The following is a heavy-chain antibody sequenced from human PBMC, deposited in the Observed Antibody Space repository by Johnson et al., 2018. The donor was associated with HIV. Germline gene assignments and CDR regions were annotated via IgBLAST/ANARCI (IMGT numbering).Heavy chain of an antibody. D-gene: IGHD3-10*01. CDR3: ANWAYYYGSGYAFDI. Sequence: VQLVESGGGLVQPGGSLRLSCAASGFTVSSNYMSWVRQAPGKGLEWVSVIYSGGSTYYADSVKGSFTISRDNSKNTLYLHMNSLRAEDTAVYYCANWAYYYGSGYAFDIWGQGTMVTVSS. J-gene: IGHJ3*02. CDR2: IYSGGST. V-gene: IGHV3-66*01. CDR1: GFTVSSNY.